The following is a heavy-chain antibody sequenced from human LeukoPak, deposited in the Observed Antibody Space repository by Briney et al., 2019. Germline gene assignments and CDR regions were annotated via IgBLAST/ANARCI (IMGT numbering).Heavy chain of an antibody. CDR3: ARRFVPTQYFDL. CDR2: IYHSGST. D-gene: IGHD2-8*01. CDR1: GGSISSGGYY. V-gene: IGHV4-30-2*01. Sequence: PSQTLSLTCTVSGGSISSGGYYWSWIRQPPGKGLEWIGYIYHSGSTYYNPSLKSRVTVSVDRSKNQFSLKLSSVTAADTAVYYCARRFVPTQYFDLWGRGTLVTVSS. J-gene: IGHJ2*01.